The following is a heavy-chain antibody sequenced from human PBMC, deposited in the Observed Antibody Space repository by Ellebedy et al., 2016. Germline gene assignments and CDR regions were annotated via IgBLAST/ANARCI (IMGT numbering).Heavy chain of an antibody. CDR1: GVTFRNSW. Sequence: GGSLRLSCAGSGVTFRNSWMTPVRQAPGKGLAWVASIKQDRSQKDYVDSVKGRFTISRDNAKGSLYLQMTRMRVEDTAVYYCGAGGGWLSDYWGQGTLVTVSS. D-gene: IGHD6-19*01. CDR3: GAGGGWLSDY. V-gene: IGHV3-7*01. J-gene: IGHJ4*02. CDR2: IKQDRSQK.